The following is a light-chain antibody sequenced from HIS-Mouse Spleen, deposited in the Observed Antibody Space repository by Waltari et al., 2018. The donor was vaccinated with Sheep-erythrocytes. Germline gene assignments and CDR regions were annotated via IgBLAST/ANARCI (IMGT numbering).Light chain of an antibody. CDR3: CSYAGSYNHV. V-gene: IGLV2-11*01. J-gene: IGLJ1*01. CDR1: SSDVGGYNY. Sequence: QSALTPPRSVSGSPGQSVTISCTGTSSDVGGYNYVSWYHQHPDKAPKLMIYDVSKRPSGVPDRFSGSKSGNTASLTISGLQAEDEADYYCCSYAGSYNHVFATGTKVTVL. CDR2: DVS.